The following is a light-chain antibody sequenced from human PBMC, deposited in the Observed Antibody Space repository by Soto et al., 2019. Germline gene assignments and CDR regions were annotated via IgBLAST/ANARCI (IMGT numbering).Light chain of an antibody. J-gene: IGLJ1*01. Sequence: QSALTQPASVSGSPGQLITISCTGTSSDVGGYKYVSWYQQHPGKAPKLLIYDIRNRPSGVSDRFSGSKSGNTASLTISGLQAEDEADYYCSSYTSSSTRVFGTGTQLTVL. CDR3: SSYTSSSTRV. CDR2: DIR. CDR1: SSDVGGYKY. V-gene: IGLV2-14*03.